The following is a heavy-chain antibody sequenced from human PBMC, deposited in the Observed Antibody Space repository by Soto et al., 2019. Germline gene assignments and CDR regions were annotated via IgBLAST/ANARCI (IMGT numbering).Heavy chain of an antibody. D-gene: IGHD3-3*02. CDR3: ARLPSRHLVDY. V-gene: IGHV4-39*01. Sequence: SETLSLTCTVSGSSINSSGYYWGWIRQPPGRGLEWIGSMFYGVSTYYNPSLKSRVTVSVDTSKNQSSLNLRSVTAADTAVYYCARLPSRHLVDYWGQGTLVTVSS. CDR1: GSSINSSGYY. J-gene: IGHJ4*02. CDR2: MFYGVST.